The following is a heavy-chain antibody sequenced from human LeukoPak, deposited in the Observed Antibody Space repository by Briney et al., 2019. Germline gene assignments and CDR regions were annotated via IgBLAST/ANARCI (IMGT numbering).Heavy chain of an antibody. CDR3: ARRVYMGLDYGMDV. D-gene: IGHD6-13*01. CDR1: GGSISSYY. Sequence: PSETLSLTCTVSGGSISSYYWSWIRQPPGKGLEWIGYIYYSGSINYNPSLKSRVTISVDTSKNQFSLKLSSVTAADTAVYYCARRVYMGLDYGMDVWGQGTTVTVSS. CDR2: IYYSGSI. V-gene: IGHV4-59*08. J-gene: IGHJ6*02.